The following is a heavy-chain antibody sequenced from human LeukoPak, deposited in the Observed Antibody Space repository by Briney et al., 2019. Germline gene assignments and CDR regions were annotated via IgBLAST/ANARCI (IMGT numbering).Heavy chain of an antibody. CDR3: ARAKGSIYFYGMDV. D-gene: IGHD2/OR15-2a*01. CDR2: VYPGDSET. CDR1: GYYFTTRW. Sequence: GESLRISCTGSGYYFTTRWLAWVRQKPGKGLEWMGTVYPGDSETKYSPAFEGQVTISGDKSINTVYLLWDSLKASDTAMYYCARAKGSIYFYGMDVWAQGTMVIVSS. V-gene: IGHV5-51*01. J-gene: IGHJ6*02.